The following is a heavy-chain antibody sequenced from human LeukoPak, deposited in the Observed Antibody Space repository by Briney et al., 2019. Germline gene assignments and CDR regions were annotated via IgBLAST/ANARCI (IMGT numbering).Heavy chain of an antibody. V-gene: IGHV1-18*01. J-gene: IGHJ4*02. CDR2: FDPEDGET. Sequence: ASVKVSCKASGYTFTSYGISWVRQAPGQGLEWMGGFDPEDGETIYAQKLQGRVTMTTDTSTSTAYMELRSLRSDDTAVYYCARDYLPAAITSPVDCWGQGTLVTVSS. CDR1: GYTFTSYG. CDR3: ARDYLPAAITSPVDC. D-gene: IGHD2-2*01.